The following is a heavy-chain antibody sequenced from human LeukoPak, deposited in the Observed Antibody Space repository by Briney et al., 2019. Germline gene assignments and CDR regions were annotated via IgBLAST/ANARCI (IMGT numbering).Heavy chain of an antibody. CDR1: GGSINTPNYY. J-gene: IGHJ4*02. CDR3: ARDSSSGSYSNFDY. D-gene: IGHD1-26*01. CDR2: IFYSGGT. Sequence: SETLSLTCTVSGGSINTPNYYWGWIRQTPGKGLEWIGNIFYSGGTYYSPSLTSRVTISLDTSRNQFSLKLSSVTAADTAVYYCARDSSSGSYSNFDYWGQGTLVTVSS. V-gene: IGHV4-39*07.